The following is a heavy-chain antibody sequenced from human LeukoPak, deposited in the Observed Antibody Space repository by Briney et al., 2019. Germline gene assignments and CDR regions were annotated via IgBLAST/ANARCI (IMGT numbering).Heavy chain of an antibody. V-gene: IGHV1-2*04. Sequence: ASVKVSCKASGYTFTGYYMHWVRQAPGQGLEWMGWINPNSGGTNYAQKFQGWVTMTRDTSISTAYMELSRLRSDDTAVYYCARCCYYYDSSGYHDYWGQGTLVTVSS. CDR2: INPNSGGT. CDR3: ARCCYYYDSSGYHDY. D-gene: IGHD3-22*01. J-gene: IGHJ4*02. CDR1: GYTFTGYY.